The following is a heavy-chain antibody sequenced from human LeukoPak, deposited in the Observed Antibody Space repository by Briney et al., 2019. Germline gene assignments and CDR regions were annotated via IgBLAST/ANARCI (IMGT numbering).Heavy chain of an antibody. Sequence: SVKVSCKASGGTFSSYAISWVRQAPGQGLEWMGGIIPIFGTANYAQKFQGRVTITADESTSTAYMELSSLRSEDTAVYYCAKGIVGASPPFDYWGQGTLVTVSS. CDR2: IIPIFGTA. J-gene: IGHJ4*02. CDR1: GGTFSSYA. CDR3: AKGIVGASPPFDY. V-gene: IGHV1-69*13. D-gene: IGHD1-26*01.